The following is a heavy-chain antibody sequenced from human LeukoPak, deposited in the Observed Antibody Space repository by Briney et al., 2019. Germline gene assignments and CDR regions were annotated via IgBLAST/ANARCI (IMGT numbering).Heavy chain of an antibody. V-gene: IGHV1-69*06. CDR2: ILLIFGTA. CDR1: GDTFSSYA. D-gene: IGHD1-7*01. CDR3: ARVENYQPDY. Sequence: GASVKVSCKASGDTFSSYAISWVRQAPGQGLEWMGGILLIFGTANYAQKFQGRVTITADKSTSTAYMELRSLRSDDTAVYYCARVENYQPDYWGQGTLVTVSS. J-gene: IGHJ4*02.